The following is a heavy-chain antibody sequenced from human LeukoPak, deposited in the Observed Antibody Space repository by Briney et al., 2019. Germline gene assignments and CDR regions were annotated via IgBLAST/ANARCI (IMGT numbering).Heavy chain of an antibody. D-gene: IGHD6-13*01. CDR3: AKDFPTREEQQLVSYGMDV. CDR2: ISYDGSNK. J-gene: IGHJ6*02. Sequence: GGSLRLSCAASGFTFSSYGMHWVRQAPGKGLEWVAVISYDGSNKYYADSVKGRFTISRDNSKNTLYLQMNSPRAEDTAVYYCAKDFPTREEQQLVSYGMDVWGQGTTVTVSS. V-gene: IGHV3-30*18. CDR1: GFTFSSYG.